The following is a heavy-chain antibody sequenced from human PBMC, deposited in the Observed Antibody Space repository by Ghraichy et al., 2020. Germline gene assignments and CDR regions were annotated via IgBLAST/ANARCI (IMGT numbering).Heavy chain of an antibody. J-gene: IGHJ2*01. CDR3: ARDPPFTVVKYWYFDL. CDR1: GGSISSYY. Sequence: SETLSLTCTVSGGSISSYYWSWIRQPAGKGLEWIGRIYTSGSTNYNPSLKSRVTMSVDTSKNQFSLKLSSVTAADTAVYYCARDPPFTVVKYWYFDLWGRGTLVTVSS. V-gene: IGHV4-4*07. CDR2: IYTSGST. D-gene: IGHD4-23*01.